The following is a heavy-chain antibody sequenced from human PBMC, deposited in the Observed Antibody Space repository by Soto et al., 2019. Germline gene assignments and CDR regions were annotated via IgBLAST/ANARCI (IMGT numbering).Heavy chain of an antibody. CDR3: ARVQTRGVKDYYDSSGYPTDY. V-gene: IGHV1-18*01. CDR2: ISAYNGNT. Sequence: QVQLVQSGAEVKKPGASVKVSCKASGYTFTSYGISWVRQAPGQGLEWMGWISAYNGNTNYVQKLQGRVTMTTDTSTSTAYMELRSLRSDDTAVYYCARVQTRGVKDYYDSSGYPTDYWGQGTLVTVSS. CDR1: GYTFTSYG. D-gene: IGHD3-22*01. J-gene: IGHJ4*02.